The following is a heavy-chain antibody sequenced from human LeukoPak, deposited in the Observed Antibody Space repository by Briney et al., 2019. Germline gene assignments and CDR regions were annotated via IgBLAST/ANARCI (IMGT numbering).Heavy chain of an antibody. CDR3: ARGFSSSSSRDAFDI. D-gene: IGHD6-13*01. J-gene: IGHJ3*02. CDR1: GHSISSGYY. CDR2: IYRSGTP. V-gene: IGHV4-38-2*02. Sequence: SETLSLTCSVSGHSISSGYYWGWIRQPPGKGLEWIASIYRSGTPYYSPSLKSRVTISVDTSKNQFSLKLSSVTAADTAVYYCARGFSSSSSRDAFDIWGQGTMVTVSS.